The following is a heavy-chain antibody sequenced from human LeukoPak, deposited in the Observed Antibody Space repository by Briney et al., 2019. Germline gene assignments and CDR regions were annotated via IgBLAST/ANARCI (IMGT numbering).Heavy chain of an antibody. J-gene: IGHJ4*02. CDR1: GGSTSRYY. CDR2: IYYSGST. D-gene: IGHD6-13*01. CDR3: ARLPGIAAI. Sequence: SETLSLTCTVSGGSTSRYYWSWIRQPPGQRLERLGYIYYSGSTTYNPSFKSRLTMSLDTSKNQISLRLISLTAADTAVYYCARLPGIAAIWGQGTLVTVSS. V-gene: IGHV4-59*08.